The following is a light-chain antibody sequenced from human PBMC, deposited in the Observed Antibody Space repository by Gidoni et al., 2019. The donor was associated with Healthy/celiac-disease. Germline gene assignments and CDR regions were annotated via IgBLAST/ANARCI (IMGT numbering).Light chain of an antibody. CDR2: GAS. CDR3: QQYGSSPRT. V-gene: IGKV3-20*01. J-gene: IGKJ1*01. CDR1: QSVSSSY. Sequence: GTLSLSPGERATLSCRASQSVSSSYLAWYQQKPGQAPRLLIYGASSRATGIPDRFSGSGSGTDFTLTISRLEPEDFAVYYCQQYGSSPRTFGQGTKVEIK.